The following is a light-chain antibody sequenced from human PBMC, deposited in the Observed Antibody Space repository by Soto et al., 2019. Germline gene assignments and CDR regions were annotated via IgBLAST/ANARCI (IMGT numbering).Light chain of an antibody. CDR1: SSNIGTNT. J-gene: IGLJ2*01. CDR3: TVWDARLNGAF. Sequence: QSVLTQPPSASGTPEQRITISCSGGSSNIGTNTVNWYQQLPGTAPKLLIYRNNQPPSRVPDRFFGSKSATSTSLAIRGHQSVDEADYYCTVWDARLNGAFFGRGTNVTV. V-gene: IGLV1-44*01. CDR2: RNN.